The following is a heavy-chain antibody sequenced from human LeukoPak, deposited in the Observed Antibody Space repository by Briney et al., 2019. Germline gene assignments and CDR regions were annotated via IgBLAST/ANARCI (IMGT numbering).Heavy chain of an antibody. CDR2: ISYDGSNK. J-gene: IGHJ4*02. V-gene: IGHV3-30-3*01. D-gene: IGHD1-26*01. Sequence: GGSLRLSCAASGFTFRNFAMHWVRQAPGKGLEWVAVISYDGSNKWYADSVKGRFTISRDNSKNTLFLQMSSLGPDDTAVYYCARSSILGSTWAPLDYWGQGTLVTVSS. CDR3: ARSSILGSTWAPLDY. CDR1: GFTFRNFA.